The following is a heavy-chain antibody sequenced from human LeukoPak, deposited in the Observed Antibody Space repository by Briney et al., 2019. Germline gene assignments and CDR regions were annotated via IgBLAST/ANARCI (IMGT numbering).Heavy chain of an antibody. Sequence: PGGSLRLSCAASGFTFSSYAMTWVRQAPGKGLEWVSTVSTSGGGTYNADSVKGRFTISRDNSKNTLYLQMNSLRAEDTAVYYCAKRYNSEYLAPVQNWGQGTLVTVSS. CDR3: AKRYNSEYLAPVQN. V-gene: IGHV3-23*01. D-gene: IGHD1-1*01. CDR1: GFTFSSYA. J-gene: IGHJ4*02. CDR2: VSTSGGGT.